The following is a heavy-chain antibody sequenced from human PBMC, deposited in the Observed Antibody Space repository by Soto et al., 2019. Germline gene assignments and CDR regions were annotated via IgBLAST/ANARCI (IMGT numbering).Heavy chain of an antibody. J-gene: IGHJ6*04. CDR1: GFTFSLYA. Sequence: QVQLVESGGGVVQPGGSLRLSCAASGFTFSLYAMHWVRQAPGKGLEWMAIMSFDGKNILYAHSVKGRFTISSDNSKNTLFLQMNSLTIEDTAVYYCARRDGYQMPQTRNYGRDVWGEGTTVTVSP. D-gene: IGHD2-2*01. CDR3: ARRDGYQMPQTRNYGRDV. CDR2: MSFDGKNI. V-gene: IGHV3-30*04.